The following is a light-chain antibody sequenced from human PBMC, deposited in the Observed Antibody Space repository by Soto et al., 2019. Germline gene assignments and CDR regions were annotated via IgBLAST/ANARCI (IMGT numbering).Light chain of an antibody. CDR1: QSISSH. J-gene: IGKJ4*01. V-gene: IGKV3-11*01. CDR3: QQRINWPLT. CDR2: GDS. Sequence: EIVLTQSPATLSLSPGERATLSCRASQSISSHLAWYQQKPGQAPRLLIYGDSNRATGIPARFSGSGSGTDFTLTISSLEPEDFALYYCQQRINWPLTFGGGTKVEIK.